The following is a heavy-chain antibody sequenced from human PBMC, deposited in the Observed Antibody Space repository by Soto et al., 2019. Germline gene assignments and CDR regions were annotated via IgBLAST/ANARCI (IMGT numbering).Heavy chain of an antibody. CDR3: ARELHSSGWYYFDY. V-gene: IGHV4-59*01. CDR1: GGSISSYY. D-gene: IGHD6-19*01. J-gene: IGHJ4*02. CDR2: IYYSGST. Sequence: SSETLSLTCTASGGSISSYYWSWIRQPPGKGLEWIGYIYYSGSTNYNPSLKSRVTISVDTSKNQFSLKLSSVTAADTAVYYCARELHSSGWYYFDYWGQGTLVTVSS.